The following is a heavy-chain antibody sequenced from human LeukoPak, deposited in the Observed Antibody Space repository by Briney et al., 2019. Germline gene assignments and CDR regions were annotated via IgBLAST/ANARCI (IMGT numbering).Heavy chain of an antibody. V-gene: IGHV4-59*08. Sequence: SETLSLTWTVSGGSISSYYGSWIRQPPGKGLEWIGYIYYSGSTNYNPSLKSRVTISVDTSKNQFSLKLSSVTAADTAVYYCARHFAFSYYYMDVWGKGTTVTVSS. CDR3: ARHFAFSYYYMDV. CDR2: IYYSGST. J-gene: IGHJ6*03. CDR1: GGSISSYY.